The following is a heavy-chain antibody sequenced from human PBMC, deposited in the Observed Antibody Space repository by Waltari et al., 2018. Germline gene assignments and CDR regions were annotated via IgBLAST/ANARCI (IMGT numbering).Heavy chain of an antibody. CDR2: IYPGDSDT. V-gene: IGHV5-51*01. D-gene: IGHD2-15*01. CDR3: ARHVGGYCRSGTCYSDS. CDR1: GYTFTRHW. Sequence: EVQMVQSGAEVKKPGESLKISCTGSGYTFTRHWIAWVRQMPGKGLEWMGIIYPGDSDTRYSPSFQGQVTISVDKSISTAYLQWSSLEASDTAMYYCARHVGGYCRSGTCYSDSWGQGTLVTVSS. J-gene: IGHJ4*02.